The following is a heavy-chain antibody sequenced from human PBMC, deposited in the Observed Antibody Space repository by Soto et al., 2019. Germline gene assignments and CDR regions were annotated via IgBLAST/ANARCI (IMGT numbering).Heavy chain of an antibody. Sequence: EVQLMESGGNLVQPGGSLRLSCAASGFTFGGFGMYWFRQAPGKGLEFVSAVDSSGTYTYYEDSVKGRFTISRDNSKNTLYLQMGSLRTEDMAVYYCARSLAGIDQKWLDPWGQGTLVTVSS. D-gene: IGHD3-3*02. CDR1: GFTFGGFG. CDR2: VDSSGTYT. V-gene: IGHV3-64*07. CDR3: ARSLAGIDQKWLDP. J-gene: IGHJ5*02.